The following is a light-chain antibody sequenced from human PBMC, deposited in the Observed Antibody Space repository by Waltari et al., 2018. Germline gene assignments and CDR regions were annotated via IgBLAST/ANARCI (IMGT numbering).Light chain of an antibody. CDR2: RNG. CDR1: HSNLGANY. J-gene: IGLJ2*01. Sequence: QSVLTQPPSASGTPGQSVTISCSGRHSNLGANYVYWFQQLPETAPNLPIYRNGLRPSGVPDRFSGSKSVTAADLAISVLRSEDEASDYCASWDDNLSGSLFGGGTKLTVL. V-gene: IGLV1-47*01. CDR3: ASWDDNLSGSL.